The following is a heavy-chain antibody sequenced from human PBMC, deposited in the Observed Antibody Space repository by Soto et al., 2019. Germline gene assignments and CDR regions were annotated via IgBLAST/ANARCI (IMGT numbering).Heavy chain of an antibody. CDR1: GFTFSHYA. J-gene: IGHJ4*02. V-gene: IGHV3-30*03. CDR2: MSYDGSNE. Sequence: QVQLVESGGGVVQPGRSLRLSCAASGFTFSHYAMHWVRQAPGKGLEWVALMSYDGSNEYHAASVKGRFTISRDNSKNTLYLQMNSLRAEDTAVYSCATDGSHNFDYWGQGTLVTVSS. CDR3: ATDGSHNFDY. D-gene: IGHD1-26*01.